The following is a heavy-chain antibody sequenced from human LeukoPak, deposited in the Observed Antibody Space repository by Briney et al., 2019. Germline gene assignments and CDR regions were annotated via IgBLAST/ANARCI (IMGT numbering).Heavy chain of an antibody. Sequence: PGGSLRLSRAASGFSISNDWMSWVRQAPGKGLEWVGRVKSRGAGETTDYAAPVKGRFTISRDDSKNTLYLQMNSLKTEDTAVYYCTLIQGWGSGSYYLDYWGQGTLVTVSS. J-gene: IGHJ4*02. V-gene: IGHV3-15*01. CDR2: VKSRGAGETT. D-gene: IGHD3-10*01. CDR3: TLIQGWGSGSYYLDY. CDR1: GFSISNDW.